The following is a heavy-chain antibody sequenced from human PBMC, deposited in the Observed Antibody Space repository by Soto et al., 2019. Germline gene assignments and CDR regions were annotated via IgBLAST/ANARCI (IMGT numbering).Heavy chain of an antibody. V-gene: IGHV4-61*01. Sequence: PSETLSLTCTVSGGSVSSGSYYWSWIRQPPGKGLEWIGYIYYSGGTNYNPSLKSRVTISVDTSKNQFSLKLSSVTAADTAVYYCARENGVDTAMGGYNWFDPWGQGTLVTVSS. D-gene: IGHD5-18*01. J-gene: IGHJ5*02. CDR2: IYYSGGT. CDR3: ARENGVDTAMGGYNWFDP. CDR1: GGSVSSGSYY.